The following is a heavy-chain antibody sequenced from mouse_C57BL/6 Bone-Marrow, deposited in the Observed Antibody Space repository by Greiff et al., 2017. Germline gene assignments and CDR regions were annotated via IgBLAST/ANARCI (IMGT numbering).Heavy chain of an antibody. CDR1: GYTFTSYG. CDR3: ARGIYYDFTWFAY. Sequence: LVESGAELARPGASVKLSCKASGYTFTSYGIRWVKQRTGQGLEWIGEIYPRSGNTYYNEKFKGKATLTADKSSSTAYMELRSLTSEDSAVYFCARGIYYDFTWFAYWGQGTLVTVSA. CDR2: IYPRSGNT. V-gene: IGHV1-81*01. J-gene: IGHJ3*01. D-gene: IGHD2-4*01.